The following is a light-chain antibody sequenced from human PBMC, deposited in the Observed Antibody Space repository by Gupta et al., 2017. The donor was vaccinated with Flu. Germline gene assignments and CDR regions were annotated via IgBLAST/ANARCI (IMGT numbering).Light chain of an antibody. CDR1: QGISSY. V-gene: IGKV1-8*01. CDR3: QQDYSYPRT. Sequence: AIRMTQSPSSFSASTGDRVTITCRASQGISSYLAWYQQKPGKAPKLLIYAASTLQSGVPSRFSGSGSGTDFTLTISCLQSEDFATYYCQQDYSYPRTFGQGTXVEIK. CDR2: AAS. J-gene: IGKJ1*01.